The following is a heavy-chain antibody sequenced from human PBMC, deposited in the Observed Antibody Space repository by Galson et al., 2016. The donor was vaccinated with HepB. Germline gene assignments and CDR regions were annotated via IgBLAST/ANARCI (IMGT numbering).Heavy chain of an antibody. V-gene: IGHV3-48*03. J-gene: IGHJ4*02. CDR2: ISTTGSTI. CDR1: RFTFSNYE. D-gene: IGHD5-18*01. Sequence: SLRLSCAASRFTFSNYEMNWVRQAPGKGLEWVSYISTTGSTINYADSVKGRFTIPRDNARNSPFLQMNSLKAEDTAVYYCAREGPEGTAKGPDYFDYWGQGTLVTVSS. CDR3: AREGPEGTAKGPDYFDY.